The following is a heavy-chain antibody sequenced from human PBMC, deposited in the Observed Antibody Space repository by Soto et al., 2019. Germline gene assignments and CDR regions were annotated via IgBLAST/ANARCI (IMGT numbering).Heavy chain of an antibody. CDR3: AKDSGDYVSFDY. J-gene: IGHJ4*02. CDR2: FDPEDGET. Sequence: ASVKVSCKVSGYTLTELSMHWVRQAPGKGLEWMGGFDPEDGETIYAQKFQGRVTMTEDTSTDTAYMELSSLRSEDTAVYYCAKDSGDYVSFDYWGQGTLVTLSS. D-gene: IGHD4-17*01. V-gene: IGHV1-24*01. CDR1: GYTLTELS.